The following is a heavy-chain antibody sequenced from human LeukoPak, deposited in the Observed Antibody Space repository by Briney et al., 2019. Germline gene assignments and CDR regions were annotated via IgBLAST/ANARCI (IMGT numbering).Heavy chain of an antibody. CDR3: ARHLYDSSGYYGLDYFDY. J-gene: IGHJ4*02. D-gene: IGHD3-22*01. Sequence: SETLSLTCTVSGGSISSSSYYWGWIRQPPGKGQEWIGSIYYSGSTYYNPSLKSRVTISVDTSKNQFSLKLSSVTAADTAVYYCARHLYDSSGYYGLDYFDYWGQGTLVTVSS. V-gene: IGHV4-39*01. CDR1: GGSISSSSYY. CDR2: IYYSGST.